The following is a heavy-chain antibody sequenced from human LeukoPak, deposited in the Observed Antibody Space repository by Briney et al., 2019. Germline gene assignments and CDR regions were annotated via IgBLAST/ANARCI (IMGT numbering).Heavy chain of an antibody. CDR2: IKQDGSEI. V-gene: IGHV3-7*01. CDR3: ARMRGQGGQDI. CDR1: GFTFSSYG. J-gene: IGHJ3*02. Sequence: GRSLRLSCAASGFTFSSYGMHWVRQAPGKGLEWVANIKQDGSEIYYVDSVKGRFTISRDNAKSSLYLQMTSLRAEDTAVYYCARMRGQGGQDIWGQGTMVTVSS. D-gene: IGHD3-16*01.